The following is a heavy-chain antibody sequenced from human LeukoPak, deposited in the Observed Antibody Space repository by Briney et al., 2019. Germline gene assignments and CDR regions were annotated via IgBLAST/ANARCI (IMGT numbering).Heavy chain of an antibody. Sequence: NHGECLKISCKGSGYSFTSYWIGWVRQMPGKGLEWLGIINPGDSDTRYSPSFQGQVTISADKSISTANLQWSSLKASDTAMYYCARRIGSGWYDYWGQGTLVTVSS. J-gene: IGHJ4*02. CDR1: GYSFTSYW. D-gene: IGHD6-19*01. CDR2: INPGDSDT. V-gene: IGHV5-51*01. CDR3: ARRIGSGWYDY.